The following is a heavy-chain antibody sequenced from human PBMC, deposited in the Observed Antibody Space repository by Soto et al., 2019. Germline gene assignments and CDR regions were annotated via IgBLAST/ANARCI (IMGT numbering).Heavy chain of an antibody. J-gene: IGHJ4*02. CDR1: GFTFNNYA. D-gene: IGHD1-7*01. V-gene: IGHV3-23*01. Sequence: VGSLRLSCAASGFTFNNYAMSWVRQAPGKGLEWVSAISANGQGIYYADSVKGRFIISRDSSKNTVFLHMDSLTDEDTAVYYCAKDRNYPRDQFHNWGQGTLLTVSS. CDR2: ISANGQGI. CDR3: AKDRNYPRDQFHN.